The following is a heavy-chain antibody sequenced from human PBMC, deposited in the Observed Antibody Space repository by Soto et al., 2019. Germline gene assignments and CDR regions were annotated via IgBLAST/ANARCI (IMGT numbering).Heavy chain of an antibody. CDR2: INSDGSST. J-gene: IGHJ4*02. CDR1: GXXFXSXW. D-gene: IGHD6-19*01. Sequence: VQLVESGGGLVQPGGSLXXSCAXXGXXFXSXWMHWVRQAPGKGLVWVSRINSDGSSTSYADSVKGRFTISRDNAKNTLYLQMNSLRAEDTAIYYCARRGAVAGLHYWGQGTLVTVSS. V-gene: IGHV3-74*01. CDR3: ARRGAVAGLHY.